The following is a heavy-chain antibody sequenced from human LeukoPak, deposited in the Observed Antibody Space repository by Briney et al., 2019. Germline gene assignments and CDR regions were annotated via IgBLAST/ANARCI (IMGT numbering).Heavy chain of an antibody. D-gene: IGHD3-10*01. J-gene: IGHJ4*02. V-gene: IGHV4-61*02. CDR1: GGSISSGSYY. CDR2: IYTSGST. CDR3: ASSDYYGSGSYSYYFDY. Sequence: PSETLSLTCTVSGGSISSGSYYWSWIRQPAGKGLEWIGRIYTSGSTNYNPSLKSRVTISVDTSKNQFSLKLSSVTAADTAVYYCASSDYYGSGSYSYYFDYWGQGTLVTVSS.